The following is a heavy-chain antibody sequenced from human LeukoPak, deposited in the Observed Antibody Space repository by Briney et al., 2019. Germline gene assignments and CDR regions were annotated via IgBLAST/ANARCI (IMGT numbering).Heavy chain of an antibody. J-gene: IGHJ2*01. CDR1: GFTFSSHS. CDR3: ARVFQRLLAPKQLERGGYFDL. Sequence: KTGGSLRLSCAASGFTFSSHSMNWVRQPPGKGLEWIGEINHSGSTNYNPSLKSRVTISVDTSKNQFPLKLSSVTAADTAVYYCARVFQRLLAPKQLERGGYFDLWGRGTLVTVSS. CDR2: INHSGST. V-gene: IGHV4-34*01. D-gene: IGHD6-13*01.